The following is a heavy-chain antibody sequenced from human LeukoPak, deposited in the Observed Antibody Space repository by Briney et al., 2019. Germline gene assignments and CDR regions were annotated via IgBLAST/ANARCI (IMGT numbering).Heavy chain of an antibody. Sequence: PSETLSLTCTVSGGSISSYYWSWIRQPPGKGLEWIGYIYYSGSTNYNPSLKSRVTISVDTSKNQFSLKLSSVTAADTAVYYCARGGYSNGWPPGPQDYWGQGTLVTVSS. CDR3: ARGGYSNGWPPGPQDY. J-gene: IGHJ4*02. V-gene: IGHV4-59*01. D-gene: IGHD6-19*01. CDR2: IYYSGST. CDR1: GGSISSYY.